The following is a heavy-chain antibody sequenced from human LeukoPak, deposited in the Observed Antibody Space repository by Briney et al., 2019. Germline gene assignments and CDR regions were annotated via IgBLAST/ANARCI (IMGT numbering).Heavy chain of an antibody. D-gene: IGHD2-2*01. Sequence: GGSLRLSCAASGFTFSSYAMSWVRQAPGKGLEWVSAISGSGGSTYYADSVKGRFTISRDNAKNSLYLQMNSLRAEDTAVYYCANHLSCGSTSCPSFDYWGQGTLVTVSS. J-gene: IGHJ4*02. V-gene: IGHV3-23*01. CDR3: ANHLSCGSTSCPSFDY. CDR1: GFTFSSYA. CDR2: ISGSGGST.